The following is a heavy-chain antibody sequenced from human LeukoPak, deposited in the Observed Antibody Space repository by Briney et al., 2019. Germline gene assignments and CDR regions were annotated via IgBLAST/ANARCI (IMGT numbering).Heavy chain of an antibody. CDR3: AKNSHGYSSGWLQFNFDY. D-gene: IGHD6-19*01. Sequence: GASVKVSCKASGYTFSDYYIHWVRQAPGQGPEWMGWINLNTGGTNYAQKFDGRFSMTRDTSINTAFMELSGLTFDDTAVYYCAKNSHGYSSGWLQFNFDYWGQGTLVTVSS. CDR1: GYTFSDYY. J-gene: IGHJ4*02. CDR2: INLNTGGT. V-gene: IGHV1-2*02.